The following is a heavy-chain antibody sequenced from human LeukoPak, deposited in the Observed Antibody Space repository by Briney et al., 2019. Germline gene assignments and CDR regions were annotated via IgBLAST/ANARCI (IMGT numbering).Heavy chain of an antibody. Sequence: SETLSLTCTVSSGSISSGSYYWSWIRQPAGKGLEWIGRIYTSGNTNYNPSLKSRVTISVDTSKNQFSLKLSSVTAADTAVYYCAGELVDIVVVVGAMTQPYYFDCWGQGTLVTVSS. V-gene: IGHV4-61*02. CDR3: AGELVDIVVVVGAMTQPYYFDC. CDR2: IYTSGNT. CDR1: SGSISSGSYY. J-gene: IGHJ4*02. D-gene: IGHD2-15*01.